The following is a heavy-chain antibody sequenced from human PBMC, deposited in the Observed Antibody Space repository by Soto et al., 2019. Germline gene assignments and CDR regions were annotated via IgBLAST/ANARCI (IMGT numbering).Heavy chain of an antibody. CDR1: GFTFSSFA. V-gene: IGHV3-23*01. CDR3: AKDSITFFYGVDV. CDR2: ISDSGGST. D-gene: IGHD3-10*01. J-gene: IGHJ6*02. Sequence: PWGSLRLSCASSGFTFSSFAMNWVRQAPGKGLEWVSSISDSGGSTYYADSVKGRFTISRDNSKKTLYLQMNSLRAEDTAVYYCAKDSITFFYGVDVWGQGTTVTVSS.